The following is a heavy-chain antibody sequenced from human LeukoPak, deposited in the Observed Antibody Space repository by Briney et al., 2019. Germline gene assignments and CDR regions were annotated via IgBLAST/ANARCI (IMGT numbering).Heavy chain of an antibody. J-gene: IGHJ4*02. V-gene: IGHV4-39*01. CDR3: ARYEGQWLALDY. D-gene: IGHD6-19*01. Sequence: SETLSLTCTVSGGSINSSSHYWGWIRQPPGKGLEWIGSIYYSGTTYYNPSLKSRVTISEDTSKNQFSLKLSSVTAADTAVYYCARYEGQWLALDYWGQGTLVTVSS. CDR2: IYYSGTT. CDR1: GGSINSSSHY.